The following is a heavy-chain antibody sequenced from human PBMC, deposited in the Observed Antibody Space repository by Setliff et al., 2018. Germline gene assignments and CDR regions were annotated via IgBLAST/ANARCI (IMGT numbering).Heavy chain of an antibody. CDR3: ARHDKGYYYDSSGYYLDAFDI. V-gene: IGHV4-38-2*01. D-gene: IGHD3-22*01. J-gene: IGHJ3*02. Sequence: PSETLSLTCAVSDYSISSGYYWGWVRQPPGKGLGWIGSVYYSGSTYYNPSLKSRVIRSMDTAKNQSSLKLSSVTATDTAVYFCARHDKGYYYDSSGYYLDAFDIWGQGTMVTVSS. CDR2: VYYSGST. CDR1: DYSISSGYY.